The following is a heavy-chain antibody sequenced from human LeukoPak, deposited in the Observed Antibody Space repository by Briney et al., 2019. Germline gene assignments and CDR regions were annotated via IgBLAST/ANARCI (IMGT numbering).Heavy chain of an antibody. J-gene: IGHJ6*02. Sequence: GASVKVSCKASGYAFTDYYMHWVRQAPGQGLEWMGWMNPNSGGTNYAQKFQGRVTMTRDTSISTAYMELSRLRSDDTAVYYCARRGMYSSSWPPYYYYGMDVWGQGTTVTVSS. CDR2: MNPNSGGT. CDR1: GYAFTDYY. CDR3: ARRGMYSSSWPPYYYYGMDV. V-gene: IGHV1-2*02. D-gene: IGHD6-13*01.